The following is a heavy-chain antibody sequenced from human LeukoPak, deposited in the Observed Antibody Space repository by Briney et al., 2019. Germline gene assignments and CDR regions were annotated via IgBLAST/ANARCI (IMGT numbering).Heavy chain of an antibody. CDR1: GFTFSSYA. J-gene: IGHJ3*02. CDR3: VKDSGYDPDAFDI. Sequence: GGSLRLSCSASGFTFSSYAMHWVRQAPGKGLEYVSAISSNGGSTYYADSVKGRFTISRDNSKNTLYLQMSSLRAEDTAVYYCVKDSGYDPDAFDIWGQGTMVTVSS. V-gene: IGHV3-64D*06. D-gene: IGHD5-12*01. CDR2: ISSNGGST.